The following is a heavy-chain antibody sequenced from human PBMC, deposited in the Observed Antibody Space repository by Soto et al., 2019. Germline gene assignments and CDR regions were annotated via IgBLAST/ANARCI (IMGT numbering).Heavy chain of an antibody. J-gene: IGHJ4*02. CDR1: GFTFSSYG. Sequence: ESGGGVVQPGRSLRLSCAASGFTFSSYGMHWVRQAPGKGLEWVAVISYDGSNKYYADSVKGRFTISRDNSKNTLYLQMNSLRAEDTAVYYCASTGYSNYFDYWGQGTLVTVSS. D-gene: IGHD3-9*01. CDR2: ISYDGSNK. CDR3: ASTGYSNYFDY. V-gene: IGHV3-30*03.